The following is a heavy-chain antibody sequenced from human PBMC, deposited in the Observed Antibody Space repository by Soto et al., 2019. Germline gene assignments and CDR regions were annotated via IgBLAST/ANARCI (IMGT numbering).Heavy chain of an antibody. CDR1: GYSFTDYH. D-gene: IGHD2-8*01. J-gene: IGHJ6*02. CDR2: INPKSGGT. CDR3: ARGDSTDCSNGVCSFFYYHGRDV. Sequence: ASVKVSCKASGYSFTDYHIHWVRQAPGQGLEWLGRINPKSGGTSTAQKFQGWVTMTTDTSISTASMELTRLTSDDTAIYYCARGDSTDCSNGVCSFFYYHGRDVWGQGTTGTV. V-gene: IGHV1-2*04.